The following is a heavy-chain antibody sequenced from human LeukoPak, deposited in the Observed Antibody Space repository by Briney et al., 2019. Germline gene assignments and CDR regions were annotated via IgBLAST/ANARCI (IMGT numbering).Heavy chain of an antibody. Sequence: ASVTVSCKASGYTFTGYYMHWVRQAPGQGLECMPWINPNSGGTNYAQKFQGWGTMTRDTSISTAYMELSRLRSDDTAVYYCARASITMVRGAHIPPYNWFDPWGQGTLVTVSS. J-gene: IGHJ5*02. CDR1: GYTFTGYY. V-gene: IGHV1-2*04. CDR2: INPNSGGT. CDR3: ARASITMVRGAHIPPYNWFDP. D-gene: IGHD3-10*01.